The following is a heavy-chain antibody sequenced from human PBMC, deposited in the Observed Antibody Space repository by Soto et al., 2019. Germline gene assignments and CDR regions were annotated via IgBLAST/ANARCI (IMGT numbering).Heavy chain of an antibody. CDR1: GFSLSTSGVG. CDR3: LPKGGGDRILDY. CDR2: IYWDDYK. V-gene: IGHV2-5*02. J-gene: IGHJ4*02. D-gene: IGHD3-16*01. Sequence: QITLKESGPALVKPTQTLTLTCTFSGFSLSTSGVGVGWIRQPPGEALEWLALIYWDDYKHFSPSLESRLTNTKDPSKNPGGLTMTNMDPVDTATYHRLPKGGGDRILDYWGQGTLVTVSS.